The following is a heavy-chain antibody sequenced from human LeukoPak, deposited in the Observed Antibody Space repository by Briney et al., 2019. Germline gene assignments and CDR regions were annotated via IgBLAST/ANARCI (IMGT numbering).Heavy chain of an antibody. J-gene: IGHJ5*02. CDR2: INPTSGGT. V-gene: IGHV1-2*02. CDR1: GYTFTAYY. D-gene: IGHD6-13*01. CDR3: AREGIAEPDTNWFDP. Sequence: ASVKVSCKASGYTFTAYYLHWVRQAPGQGLEWMGWINPTSGGTHYAQKFQGRVTMTRDTSISTAYMELSGLTSDDTAVYYCAREGIAEPDTNWFDPWGQGTLVTVSS.